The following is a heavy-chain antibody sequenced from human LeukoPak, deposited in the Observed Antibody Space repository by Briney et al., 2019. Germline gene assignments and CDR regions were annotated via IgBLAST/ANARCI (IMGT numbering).Heavy chain of an antibody. D-gene: IGHD5-18*01. CDR1: GYTFTSYY. CDR2: INPSGGST. Sequence: ASVKVSCKASGYTFTSYYMHWVRQAPGQGLEWMGIINPSGGSTSYAQKFQGRVTMTRDTSTSTVYMELSSLRSEDTAVYYCARGQVGYSYGFRAFDIWGQGTMVTVSS. V-gene: IGHV1-46*01. J-gene: IGHJ3*02. CDR3: ARGQVGYSYGFRAFDI.